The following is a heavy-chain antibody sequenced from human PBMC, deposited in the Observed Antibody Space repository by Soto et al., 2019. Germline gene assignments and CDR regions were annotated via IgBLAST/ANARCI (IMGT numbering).Heavy chain of an antibody. D-gene: IGHD3-10*01. Sequence: QVQMVQSGAEVKKPGSSVKVSCKASGGTFNSYAIRWVRHAPGQRLEWMGGIINLCGTATLAQNFQGRVAITTNESTSAGYMTLRSLRSEDTAVNYCAIWGFRDVTKSKSNYGFDVWGQGTTVTVPS. V-gene: IGHV1-69*01. CDR3: AIWGFRDVTKSKSNYGFDV. CDR1: GGTFNSYA. J-gene: IGHJ6*02. CDR2: IINLCGTA.